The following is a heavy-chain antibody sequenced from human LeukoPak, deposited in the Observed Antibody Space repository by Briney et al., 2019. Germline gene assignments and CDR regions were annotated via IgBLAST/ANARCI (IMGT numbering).Heavy chain of an antibody. V-gene: IGHV4-31*03. CDR3: ARDDRGSGSYYKSFYY. CDR1: GGSISSGGYY. Sequence: PSETLSLTCSVSGGSISSGGYYWSWIRQHPGKGLEWIGYIYYSGSTYYNPSLKSRVTISVDTSKNQLSLKLSSVTAADTAVYYCARDDRGSGSYYKSFYYWGQGTLVTVSS. D-gene: IGHD3-10*01. J-gene: IGHJ4*02. CDR2: IYYSGST.